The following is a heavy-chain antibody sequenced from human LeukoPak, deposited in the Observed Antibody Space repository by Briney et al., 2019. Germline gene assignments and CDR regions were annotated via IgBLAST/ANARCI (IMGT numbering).Heavy chain of an antibody. D-gene: IGHD2-2*01. CDR1: GGSISSSSYY. Sequence: PSETLSLTCTVSGGSISSSSYYWGWIRQPPGKGLEWIGSIYYSGSTYYNPSLKSRVTISLDTSKNQFSLKLSSVTAADTAVYYCARVDQLLRPDAFDIWGQGTMVTVSS. J-gene: IGHJ3*02. CDR2: IYYSGST. CDR3: ARVDQLLRPDAFDI. V-gene: IGHV4-39*01.